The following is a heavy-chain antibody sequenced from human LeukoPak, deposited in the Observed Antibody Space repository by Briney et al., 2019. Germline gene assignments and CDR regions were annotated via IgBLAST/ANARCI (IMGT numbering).Heavy chain of an antibody. Sequence: ASVKVSCEASGYTFTSYGISWVRQAPGQGLEWMGWISAYNGNTNYAQKLQGRVTMTTDTSTSTAYMELRSLRSDDTAVYYCARVLITMVRGVTENYNWFDPWGQGTLVTVSS. CDR1: GYTFTSYG. V-gene: IGHV1-18*01. D-gene: IGHD3-10*01. CDR2: ISAYNGNT. J-gene: IGHJ5*02. CDR3: ARVLITMVRGVTENYNWFDP.